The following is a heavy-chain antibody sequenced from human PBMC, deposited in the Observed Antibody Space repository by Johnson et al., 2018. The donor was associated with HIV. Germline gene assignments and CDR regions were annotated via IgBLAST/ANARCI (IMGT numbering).Heavy chain of an antibody. CDR1: GFTVSSNY. J-gene: IGHJ3*02. Sequence: VQLVESGGGLVQPGGSLRLSCAASGFTVSSNYMSWVRQAPGKGLEWVSLIYTGGSTYYADSVKGRFTISRDNSKNTLYLQMNSLRVEETAVYYCARDRPHDDNGYYYVPDAFDIWGQGSMVTVSS. CDR3: ARDRPHDDNGYYYVPDAFDI. CDR2: IYTGGST. V-gene: IGHV3-66*01. D-gene: IGHD3-22*01.